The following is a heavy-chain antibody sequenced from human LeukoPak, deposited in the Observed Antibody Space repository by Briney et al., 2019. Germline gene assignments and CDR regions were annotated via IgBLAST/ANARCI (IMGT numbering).Heavy chain of an antibody. CDR3: ARKRITMVRGVITHNWFDP. CDR2: IYYSGST. CDR1: SGSISSSSYY. J-gene: IGHJ5*02. Sequence: SETLSLTCTVSSGSISSSSYYWGWIRRPPGKGLEWIGSIYYSGSTYYNPSLKSRVTISVDTSKNQFSLKLSSVTAADTAVYYCARKRITMVRGVITHNWFDPWGQGTLFTVSS. V-gene: IGHV4-39*01. D-gene: IGHD3-10*01.